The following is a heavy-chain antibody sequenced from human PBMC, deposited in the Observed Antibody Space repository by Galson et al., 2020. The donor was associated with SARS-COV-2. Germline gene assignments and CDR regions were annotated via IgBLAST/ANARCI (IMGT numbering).Heavy chain of an antibody. J-gene: IGHJ6*02. CDR3: ARSPGVGAYYYYGMDV. D-gene: IGHD4-17*01. V-gene: IGHV3-74*01. CDR1: GFIFSDYW. Sequence: GGSLRLSCAASGFIFSDYWMHWVRQAPGKGLVWVSRINNDGTRTTYADSVKGRSTISRDNAKNTLSLQLDNLRADDTAVYYCARSPGVGAYYYYGMDVWGQGTTVTVSS. CDR2: INNDGTRT.